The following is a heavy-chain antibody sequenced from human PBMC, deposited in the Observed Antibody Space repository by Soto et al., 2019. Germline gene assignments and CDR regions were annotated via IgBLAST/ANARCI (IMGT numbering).Heavy chain of an antibody. CDR3: ARDVRPVGYCSGGSCYPDY. D-gene: IGHD2-15*01. V-gene: IGHV3-33*01. CDR2: IWYEGSNK. CDR1: GFTFSNYG. J-gene: IGHJ4*02. Sequence: QVQLVESGGGVVQPGRSLRLSCAASGFTFSNYGMYWVRQAPGKGLGWVAGIWYEGSNKYYADSVKGRFTISRDNSKNTLYLRMNSLRAEDTAVYYCARDVRPVGYCSGGSCYPDYWGQGSLVTVSS.